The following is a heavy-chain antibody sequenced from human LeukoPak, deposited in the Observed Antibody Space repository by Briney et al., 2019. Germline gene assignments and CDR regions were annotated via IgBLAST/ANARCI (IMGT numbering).Heavy chain of an antibody. J-gene: IGHJ6*02. V-gene: IGHV3-66*01. CDR3: ARDHVVVRGVIPNYYYYGMDV. Sequence: PGGSLRLSCAASGFTFSSYAMSWVRQAPGKGLEWVSVIYSGGSTYYADSVKGRFTISRDNSKNTLYLQMNSLRAEDTAVYYCARDHVVVRGVIPNYYYYGMDVWGQGTTVTVSS. D-gene: IGHD3-10*01. CDR1: GFTFSSYA. CDR2: IYSGGST.